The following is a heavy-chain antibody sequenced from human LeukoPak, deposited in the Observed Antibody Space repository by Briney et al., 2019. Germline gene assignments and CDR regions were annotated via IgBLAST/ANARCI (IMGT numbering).Heavy chain of an antibody. D-gene: IGHD3-22*01. Sequence: SETLSLTCTVSGGAITGSSYYWGWIRQSPGKGLEWIGSLYCSGSIYYNPSLKSRVSMSADTSKNQFSLKLNSLTAADKAVYYCARQYYDSTGYYYFDYWDQGTLVTVSS. V-gene: IGHV4-39*01. CDR1: GGAITGSSYY. CDR3: ARQYYDSTGYYYFDY. CDR2: LYCSGSI. J-gene: IGHJ4*02.